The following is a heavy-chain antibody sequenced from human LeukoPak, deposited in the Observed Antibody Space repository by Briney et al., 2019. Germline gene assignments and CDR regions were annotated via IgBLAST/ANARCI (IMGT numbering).Heavy chain of an antibody. J-gene: IGHJ1*01. V-gene: IGHV4-38-2*01. CDR3: ARLTVVAEYFQN. Sequence: SETLSLTCAVSGYSLSSGYYWGWIRQPPGKGLEWIGSIYHSGSTYYNPSLKIRVTISVDTPKNQSSLKLRSGTAADTAVYYCARLTVVAEYFQNWGQGTLVTVSS. D-gene: IGHD4-23*01. CDR2: IYHSGST. CDR1: GYSLSSGYY.